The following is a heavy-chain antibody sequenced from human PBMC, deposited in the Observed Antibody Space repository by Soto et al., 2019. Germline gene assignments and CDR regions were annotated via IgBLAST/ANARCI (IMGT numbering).Heavy chain of an antibody. CDR1: GGSVSSGSYY. D-gene: IGHD5-18*01. J-gene: IGHJ6*02. CDR2: IYYSGST. Sequence: PSETLSLTCTVSGGSVSSGSYYWSWIRQPPGKGLEWIGYIYYSGSTNYNPSLKSRVTISVDTSKNQFSLKLSSVTAADTAVYYCARAFRGYSYGYYYYYGMDVWGQGTTVTVSS. CDR3: ARAFRGYSYGYYYYYGMDV. V-gene: IGHV4-61*01.